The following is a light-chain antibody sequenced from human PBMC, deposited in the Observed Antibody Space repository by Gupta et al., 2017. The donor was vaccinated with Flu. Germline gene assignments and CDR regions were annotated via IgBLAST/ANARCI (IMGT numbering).Light chain of an antibody. J-gene: IGLJ3*02. CDR2: RNN. Sequence: CSGSSSNIGSNYVYWYQQLPGTAPKLLIYRNNQRPSGVPDRFSGSKSGTSASLAISGLRSEDEADYYCAAWDDSLSGPVFGGGTKLTVL. CDR1: SSNIGSNY. CDR3: AAWDDSLSGPV. V-gene: IGLV1-47*01.